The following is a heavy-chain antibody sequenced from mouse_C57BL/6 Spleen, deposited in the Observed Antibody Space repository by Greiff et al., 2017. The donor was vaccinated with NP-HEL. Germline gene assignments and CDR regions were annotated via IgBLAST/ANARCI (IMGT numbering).Heavy chain of an antibody. CDR1: GYTFTSYT. CDR2: INPRSGYT. V-gene: IGHV1-4*01. J-gene: IGHJ4*01. CDR3: ARWDYYGSSYEYYAMDY. D-gene: IGHD1-1*01. Sequence: QVQLKESGAELARPGASVKMSCKASGYTFTSYTMHWVTQRPGQGLEWIGHINPRSGYTKYNQKFKDKATLTADKSSSPAYMQLSSLTSEDSAVYYCARWDYYGSSYEYYAMDYWGQGTSVTVSS.